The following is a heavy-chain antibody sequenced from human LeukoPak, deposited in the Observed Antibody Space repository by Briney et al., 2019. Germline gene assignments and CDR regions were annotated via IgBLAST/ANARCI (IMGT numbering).Heavy chain of an antibody. CDR1: GFTFSSYA. V-gene: IGHV3-23*01. CDR2: ISGSGGST. CDR3: AREGKLTGYSGGLGFNY. D-gene: IGHD6-19*01. J-gene: IGHJ4*02. Sequence: GGSLRLSCAASGFTFSSYAMSWARQAPGKGLEWVSAISGSGGSTYYADSVKGRFTISRDNSKDTLYLQMNSLRAEDTAVYYCAREGKLTGYSGGLGFNYWGQGTLVTVSS.